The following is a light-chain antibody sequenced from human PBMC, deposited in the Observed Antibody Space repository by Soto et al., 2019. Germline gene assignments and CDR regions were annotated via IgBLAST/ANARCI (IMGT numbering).Light chain of an antibody. CDR3: QQYDNWPIT. J-gene: IGKJ5*01. CDR2: GAS. V-gene: IGKV3-15*01. CDR1: QSVSSN. Sequence: EIVMTQSPATLSVSPGERATLSCRASQSVSSNLAWYQQKPGQAPRHIIYGASTRATGIPARFSGSGSGTEFTLTISSLQSEDFAVFYCQQYDNWPITFGQGTRLEIK.